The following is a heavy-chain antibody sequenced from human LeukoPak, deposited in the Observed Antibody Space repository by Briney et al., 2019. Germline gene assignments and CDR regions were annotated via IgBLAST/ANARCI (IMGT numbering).Heavy chain of an antibody. Sequence: GGSLRLSCAASGFTLSTYEMTWVRQAPGKGLEWVSFITSSGSPTFYADSVKGRFSTSRDTAKNSLYLQMNNLRGEDTAVYYCARDISSSTRAFDIWGQGTMVTVS. J-gene: IGHJ3*02. CDR3: ARDISSSTRAFDI. CDR2: ITSSGSPT. D-gene: IGHD2-15*01. V-gene: IGHV3-48*03. CDR1: GFTLSTYE.